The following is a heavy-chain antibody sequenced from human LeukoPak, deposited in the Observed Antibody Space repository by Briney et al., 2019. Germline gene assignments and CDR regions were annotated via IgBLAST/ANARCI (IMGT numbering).Heavy chain of an antibody. CDR3: ARDRPTYYGSGSNNWFDP. Sequence: ASVKVSCKASGYTFTSYAMHWVRQAPGQRLEWMGWINAGNGNTKYSQKFQGRVTITRDTSASTAYMELSSLRSEDTAVYYCARDRPTYYGSGSNNWFDPWGQGTLVTVSS. D-gene: IGHD3-10*01. V-gene: IGHV1-3*01. CDR1: GYTFTSYA. J-gene: IGHJ5*02. CDR2: INAGNGNT.